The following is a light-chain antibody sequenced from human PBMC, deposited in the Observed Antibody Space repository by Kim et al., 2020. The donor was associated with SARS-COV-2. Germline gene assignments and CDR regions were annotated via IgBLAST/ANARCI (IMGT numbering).Light chain of an antibody. V-gene: IGKV3-20*01. Sequence: EIVLTQSPGTLSLSPGERATLSCRASQSVKNNYLAWYQQKPGQAPRLLIYGASSRATGIPDRVSGSASGTDFTLTISRVEPEDFAVYYCQQYGRSPRTFGQGTKVDI. CDR3: QQYGRSPRT. J-gene: IGKJ1*01. CDR2: GAS. CDR1: QSVKNNY.